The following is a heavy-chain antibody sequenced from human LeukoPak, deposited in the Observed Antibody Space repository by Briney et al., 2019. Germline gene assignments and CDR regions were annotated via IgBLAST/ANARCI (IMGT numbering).Heavy chain of an antibody. V-gene: IGHV3-21*01. J-gene: IGHJ5*02. D-gene: IGHD3-3*01. CDR2: ISSSSSYI. Sequence: GGSLRLSCAASGFTFSSYWMSWVRQAPGKGLEWVSSISSSSSYIYYADSVKGRFTISRDNAKNSLYLQMNSLRAEDTAVYYCARDSLDFWSGYYHWGQGTLVTVSS. CDR3: ARDSLDFWSGYYH. CDR1: GFTFSSYW.